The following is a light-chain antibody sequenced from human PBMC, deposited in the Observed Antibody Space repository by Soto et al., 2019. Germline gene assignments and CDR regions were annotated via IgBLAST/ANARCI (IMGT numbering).Light chain of an antibody. Sequence: SYELTQPPSVSVAPGKTARITCGGNNIGSKSVHWYQQKPGHAPVLVIYYDSDRPSGIPERFSGSNSGNTATLTISRVEAGDEADYYCQVWDSSRYVVFGGGTKLTVL. CDR3: QVWDSSRYVV. CDR2: YDS. CDR1: NIGSKS. J-gene: IGLJ2*01. V-gene: IGLV3-21*04.